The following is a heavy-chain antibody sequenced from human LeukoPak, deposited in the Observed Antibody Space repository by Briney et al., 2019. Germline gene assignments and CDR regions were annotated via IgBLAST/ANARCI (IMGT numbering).Heavy chain of an antibody. D-gene: IGHD6-6*01. V-gene: IGHV1-2*02. CDR2: INPKSGGT. Sequence: ASVKVSCKASGYTFTAYYLHWVRQAPGQGLEWMGWINPKSGGTNYAQKFQGRVTMTRDTSITTAYMELSRLSSDDTAVYYCARGADSSSSAWGQGTLVIVSS. CDR1: GYTFTAYY. J-gene: IGHJ4*02. CDR3: ARGADSSSSA.